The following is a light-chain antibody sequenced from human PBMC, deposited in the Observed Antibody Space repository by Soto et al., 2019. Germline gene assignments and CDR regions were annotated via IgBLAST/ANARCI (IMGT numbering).Light chain of an antibody. CDR3: QQRSNWSIT. CDR2: DAS. J-gene: IGKJ5*01. CDR1: QSVSSY. V-gene: IGKV3-11*01. Sequence: EIVWTQSPATLSLSPGERATLSCRASQSVSSYLAWYQQKPGQAPRLLIYDASNRATGIPARFSGSGSGTDFNLTISRLETEDFAVYYCQQRSNWSITFGQGTRLEIK.